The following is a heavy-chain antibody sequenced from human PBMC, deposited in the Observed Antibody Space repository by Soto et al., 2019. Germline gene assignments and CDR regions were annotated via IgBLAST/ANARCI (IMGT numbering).Heavy chain of an antibody. V-gene: IGHV4-31*03. D-gene: IGHD2-2*01. CDR2: IYYSGSA. CDR3: AREAGGWYPLLSPWFDP. Sequence: QVQLQESGPGLVKPSQTLSLTCTVSGGSISSGGYYWSWIRQHPGKGLEWIGYIYYSGSAYYNPSLKSRVTISVDTSKNQFSLRLSSVTAADTAVYYCAREAGGWYPLLSPWFDPWGQGTLVTVSS. CDR1: GGSISSGGYY. J-gene: IGHJ5*02.